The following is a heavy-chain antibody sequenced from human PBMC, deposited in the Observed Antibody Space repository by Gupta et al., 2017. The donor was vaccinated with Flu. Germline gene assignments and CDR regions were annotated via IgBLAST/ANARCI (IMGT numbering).Heavy chain of an antibody. CDR3: ARGDPPYGMDV. J-gene: IGHJ6*02. V-gene: IGHV1-69*01. CDR2: IIPIFGTA. Sequence: WVRQAPGQGLEWMGGIIPIFGTANYAQKFQGRVTITADESTSTAYMELSSLRSEDTAVYYCARGDPPYGMDVWGQGTTVTVSS.